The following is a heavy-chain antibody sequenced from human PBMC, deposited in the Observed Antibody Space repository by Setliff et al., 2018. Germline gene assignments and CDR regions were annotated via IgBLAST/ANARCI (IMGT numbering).Heavy chain of an antibody. CDR3: AKGSPAVHYYYYGMDV. D-gene: IGHD3-10*01. J-gene: IGHJ6*02. Sequence: GGSLRLSCAASGFTFSSYGMHWVRQAPGKGLEGVAFIRYDGSNKYSADSVKGRFTISRDNSKNTLYLQMNSLRAEDTAVYYCAKGSPAVHYYYYGMDVWGQGTTVTVSS. CDR1: GFTFSSYG. V-gene: IGHV3-30*02. CDR2: IRYDGSNK.